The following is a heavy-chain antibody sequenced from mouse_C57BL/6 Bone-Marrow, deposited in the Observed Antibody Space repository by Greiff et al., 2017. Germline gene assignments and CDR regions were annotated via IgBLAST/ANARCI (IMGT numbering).Heavy chain of an antibody. CDR2: IYPGGGST. CDR3: AATGTGFAY. J-gene: IGHJ3*01. D-gene: IGHD4-1*02. V-gene: IGHV1-55*01. CDR1: GYTFTSYW. Sequence: QVQLQQPGAELVKPGASVKMSCKASGYTFTSYWMTWVKQRPGQGLEWIGDIYPGGGSTNYNQKFKSKATLTVDKSSSTAYMQLSSLTSEDAAVYYCAATGTGFAYWGKGTPVTVSA.